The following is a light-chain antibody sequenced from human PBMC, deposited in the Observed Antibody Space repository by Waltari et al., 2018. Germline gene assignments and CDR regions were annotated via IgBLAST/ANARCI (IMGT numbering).Light chain of an antibody. Sequence: QSVLTQPPSVSAAPGQKVTISCSGGNSNIGANYDVHWYQQIPGRAPKVIVKSYPNRPSLVPDRFSVSKSGTSASLAITALQSDDEGDYYCQSYDSGRGSVFGRGTKRTVL. CDR1: NSNIGANYD. V-gene: IGLV1-40*01. J-gene: IGLJ3*02. CDR2: SYP. CDR3: QSYDSGRGSV.